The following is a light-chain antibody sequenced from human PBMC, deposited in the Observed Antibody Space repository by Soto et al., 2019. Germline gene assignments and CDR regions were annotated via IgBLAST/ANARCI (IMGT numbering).Light chain of an antibody. Sequence: DIVMTHSPDSLAVSLGERATINCKSSQSVLYSSNNKNYLAWYQQKPGQPPKLLIYWASTRESGVPDRFSGSGSGTDFTLTISSLLAEDVAVYYCQQYYSPWTFGQGTKLELK. J-gene: IGKJ1*01. V-gene: IGKV4-1*01. CDR2: WAS. CDR1: QSVLYSSNNKNY. CDR3: QQYYSPWT.